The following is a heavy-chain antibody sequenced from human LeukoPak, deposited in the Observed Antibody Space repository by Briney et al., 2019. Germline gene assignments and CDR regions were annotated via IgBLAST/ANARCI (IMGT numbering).Heavy chain of an antibody. V-gene: IGHV4-31*03. CDR3: ASQYDFWSGFGY. D-gene: IGHD3-3*01. J-gene: IGHJ4*02. Sequence: SQTLSLTCTVSGGSISSGGYCWSWIRQHPGKGLEWIGYIYYSGSTYYNPSLKSRVTISVDTSKNQFSLKLSSVTAADTAVYYCASQYDFWSGFGYWGQGTLVTVSS. CDR1: GGSISSGGYC. CDR2: IYYSGST.